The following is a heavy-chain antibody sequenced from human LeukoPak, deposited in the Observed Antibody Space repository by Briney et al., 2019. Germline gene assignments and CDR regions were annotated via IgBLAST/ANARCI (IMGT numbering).Heavy chain of an antibody. CDR2: IFRSGST. CDR3: ARGHGMITFGGVIVPYLYY. Sequence: SETLSLTCTVSGGSIGSSSYYWGWIRQPPGKGLEWIGNIFRSGSTYYNPSLKSRVTISVDTSKNQFSLKLSSVTAADTAVYYCARGHGMITFGGVIVPYLYYWGQGTLVTVSS. V-gene: IGHV4-39*07. D-gene: IGHD3-16*02. CDR1: GGSIGSSSYY. J-gene: IGHJ4*02.